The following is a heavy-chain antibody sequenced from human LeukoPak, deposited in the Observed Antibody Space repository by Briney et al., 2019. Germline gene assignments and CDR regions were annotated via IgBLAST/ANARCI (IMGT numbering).Heavy chain of an antibody. D-gene: IGHD6-19*01. CDR2: VYPDNSDT. V-gene: IGHV5-51*01. CDR3: ARVGGIAVADHFDY. Sequence: GESLKISCKGSGYSFSGYWIGWVRQMPGKGLEWMGIVYPDNSDTRYSPSFQGQVTISADKSITTAYLHWSSLKASDTAMYYCARVGGIAVADHFDYWGQRTLVTVSS. J-gene: IGHJ4*02. CDR1: GYSFSGYW.